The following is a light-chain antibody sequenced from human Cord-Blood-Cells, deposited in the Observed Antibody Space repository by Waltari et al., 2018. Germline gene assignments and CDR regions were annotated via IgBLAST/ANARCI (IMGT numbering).Light chain of an antibody. CDR3: QQYNNWPRT. Sequence: EIVMTQSPATLSVSPVERATLTCRASQSVSSNLAWYQQKPGQAPRLLIYGASTRATGIPARFSGSGSGTEFTLTISSLQSEEFAVYYCQQYNNWPRTFGQGTKVEIK. CDR1: QSVSSN. CDR2: GAS. V-gene: IGKV3-15*01. J-gene: IGKJ1*01.